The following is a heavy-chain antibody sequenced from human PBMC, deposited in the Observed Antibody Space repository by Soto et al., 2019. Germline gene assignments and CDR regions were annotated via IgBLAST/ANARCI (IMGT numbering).Heavy chain of an antibody. Sequence: PGGSLRLSCAASGFTFSSFWMHWVRQAPGKGLEWVSRASPDGTSTSYADSVKGRFTISRDNAKNTLFMRMNSLRAEDTAVYYCTRHGSGDYFLFDPWGQGTLVTVSS. CDR1: GFTFSSFW. D-gene: IGHD4-17*01. V-gene: IGHV3-74*01. CDR3: TRHGSGDYFLFDP. J-gene: IGHJ5*02. CDR2: ASPDGTST.